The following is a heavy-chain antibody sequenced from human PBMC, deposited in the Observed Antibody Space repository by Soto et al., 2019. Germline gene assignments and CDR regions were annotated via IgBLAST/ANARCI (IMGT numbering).Heavy chain of an antibody. J-gene: IGHJ4*02. Sequence: ILSCAASGFTFSAYEMHWVRQAPGQGLEWVSYISKSGGTTYYADSVKGRFTISRDDAKNSVYLQMSSLRPEDMAVYKCVREGHYYFDYWGQGALVTVSS. V-gene: IGHV3-48*03. CDR2: ISKSGGTT. CDR1: GFTFSAYE. CDR3: VREGHYYFDY.